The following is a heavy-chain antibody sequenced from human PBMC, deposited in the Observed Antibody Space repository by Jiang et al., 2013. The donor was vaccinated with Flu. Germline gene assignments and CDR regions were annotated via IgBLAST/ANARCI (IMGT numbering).Heavy chain of an antibody. CDR2: IIPILGIA. CDR3: ARAGADYGDYVSPFDY. Sequence: SGAEVKKPGSSVKVSCKASGGTFSSYAISWVRQAPGQGLEWMGGIIPILGIANYAQKFQGRVTITADKSTSTAYMELSSLRSEDTAVYYCARAGADYGDYVSPFDYWGQGTLVTVSS. D-gene: IGHD4-17*01. V-gene: IGHV1-69*04. CDR1: GGTFSSYA. J-gene: IGHJ4*02.